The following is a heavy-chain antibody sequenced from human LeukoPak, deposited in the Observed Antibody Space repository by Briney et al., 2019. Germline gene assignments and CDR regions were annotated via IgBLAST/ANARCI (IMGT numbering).Heavy chain of an antibody. V-gene: IGHV3-23*01. CDR1: GFTLSSYA. J-gene: IGHJ4*02. Sequence: GGSLRLSCAASGFTLSSYAMSWVRQAPGKGLEWVSSISRSGSSTYYADSVKGRFTISRDKSKNTLYLQMNSLRAEDTAVYYCAKTIKNWGRTYFDYWGQGTLVTVSS. CDR3: AKTIKNWGRTYFDY. D-gene: IGHD7-27*01. CDR2: ISRSGSST.